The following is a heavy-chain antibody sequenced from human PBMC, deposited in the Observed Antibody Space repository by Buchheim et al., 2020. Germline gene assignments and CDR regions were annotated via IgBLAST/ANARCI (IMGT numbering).Heavy chain of an antibody. J-gene: IGHJ1*01. CDR3: AKPYSSGWYGDFQH. V-gene: IGHV3-30*18. CDR1: GFTFSSYG. D-gene: IGHD6-19*01. CDR2: ISYDGSNK. Sequence: QVQLVESGGGVVQPGRSLRLSCAASGFTFSSYGMHWVRQAPGKGLEWVAVISYDGSNKYYADSVKGRFTISRENSKNTLYLQMNSLRTEDTAVYYCAKPYSSGWYGDFQHWGQGTL.